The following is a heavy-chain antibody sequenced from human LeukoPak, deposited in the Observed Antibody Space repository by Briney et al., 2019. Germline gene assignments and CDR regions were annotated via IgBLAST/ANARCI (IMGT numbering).Heavy chain of an antibody. Sequence: PSETLSLTCAVYGGSFSGYYWSWIRQPPGKGLEWIGEINHSGSTNYNPSLKSRVTISVDTSKNQFSLKLSSVTAADTAVYYCARILAYCGGDCYSRYYFDYWGQGTLVTVSS. CDR2: INHSGST. CDR3: ARILAYCGGDCYSRYYFDY. V-gene: IGHV4-34*01. D-gene: IGHD2-21*02. CDR1: GGSFSGYY. J-gene: IGHJ4*02.